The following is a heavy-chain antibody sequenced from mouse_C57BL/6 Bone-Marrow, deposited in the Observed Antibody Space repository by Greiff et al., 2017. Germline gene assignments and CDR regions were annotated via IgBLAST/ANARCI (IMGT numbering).Heavy chain of an antibody. CDR1: GYTFTSYW. J-gene: IGHJ2*01. CDR3: ARWATVVAKDY. V-gene: IGHV1-53*01. CDR2: INPSNGGT. D-gene: IGHD1-1*01. Sequence: QVQLQQPGTELVKPGASVKLSCKASGYTFTSYWMHWVKQRPGQGLEWIGNINPSNGGTNYNEKFKSKATMTVDNSSSTAYMQLSSLTSEDSAVYYCARWATVVAKDYWGQGTTLTVSS.